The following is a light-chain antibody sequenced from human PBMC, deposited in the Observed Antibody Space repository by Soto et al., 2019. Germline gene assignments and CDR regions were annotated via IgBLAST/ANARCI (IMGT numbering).Light chain of an antibody. CDR1: QSVSSSY. CDR3: QQYDTSPLT. V-gene: IGKV3-20*01. J-gene: IGKJ4*01. Sequence: IALTRSPGPLSLSGGERATLSCRASQSVSSSYLAWYQQKPGQAPRLLIYGPSNRATGIPDRFSGSGSATDFTLTISRLEPEDFAVYYCQQYDTSPLTFGGGTKVDIK. CDR2: GPS.